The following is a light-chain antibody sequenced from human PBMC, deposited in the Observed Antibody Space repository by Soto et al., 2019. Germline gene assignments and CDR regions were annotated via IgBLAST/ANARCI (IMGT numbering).Light chain of an antibody. CDR2: GAS. CDR1: QSVSSN. Sequence: EIVMTQSPATLSVSPGERATLSCRASQSVSSNLAWYQQKPGQAPRLLIYGASTRATGIPARFSGSGSGTEFTLTINSLQSEDFAVYYCQQYNNWPPVTFGPGTKVDIK. J-gene: IGKJ3*01. CDR3: QQYNNWPPVT. V-gene: IGKV3-15*01.